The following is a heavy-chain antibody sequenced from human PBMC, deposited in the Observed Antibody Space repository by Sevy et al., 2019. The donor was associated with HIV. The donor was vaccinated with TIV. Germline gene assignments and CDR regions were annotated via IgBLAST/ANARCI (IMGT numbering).Heavy chain of an antibody. CDR1: GGSISSSTYY. Sequence: SETLSLTCTVSGGSISSSTYYWGWIRQAPGKGLEWIASIYYSGSTYSNPSLKSRVTISVDTSKNQFSPKLIPVTAAETAVNYSARLHYYGSGSEEGDWGQGTLVTVSS. J-gene: IGHJ4*02. D-gene: IGHD3-10*01. CDR2: IYYSGST. CDR3: ARLHYYGSGSEEGD. V-gene: IGHV4-39*01.